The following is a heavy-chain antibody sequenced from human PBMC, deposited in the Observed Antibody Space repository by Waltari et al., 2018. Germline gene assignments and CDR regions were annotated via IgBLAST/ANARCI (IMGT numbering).Heavy chain of an antibody. CDR2: FHISGST. D-gene: IGHD5-18*01. CDR1: GGSVSNFY. Sequence: QVQLQESGPGVLKPSETLSLTCAVSGGSVSNFYWSWIRRPAGKGLEWIGRFHISGSTSYNPTLASRVTLSLDTSKNQFSLRLKSVTAADTATYYCAAEPYSYGYFNYWGQGTLVTVSA. J-gene: IGHJ4*02. V-gene: IGHV4-4*07. CDR3: AAEPYSYGYFNY.